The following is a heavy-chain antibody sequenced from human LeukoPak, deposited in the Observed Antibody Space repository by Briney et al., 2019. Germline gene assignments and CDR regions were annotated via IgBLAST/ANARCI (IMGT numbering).Heavy chain of an antibody. D-gene: IGHD3/OR15-3a*01. J-gene: IGHJ4*02. Sequence: ASVKVSCRASGYIFTDYAILWVRQAPGQRLEWLGWVNAGNGHTKYSQNFQGRVTLTRDTSATTASMEMNSLRSEDTALYYCARGRWSARTASYSPDFWGLGTLVTVSS. V-gene: IGHV1-3*01. CDR2: VNAGNGHT. CDR1: GYIFTDYA. CDR3: ARGRWSARTASYSPDF.